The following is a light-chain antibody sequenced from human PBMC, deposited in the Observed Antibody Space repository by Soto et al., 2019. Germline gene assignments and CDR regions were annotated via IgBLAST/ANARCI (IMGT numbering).Light chain of an antibody. Sequence: QSVLTQPPSVSRTPGQRVSISCSGSRSNIGINAVDWYHQLPGTAPKVLIYANNQRPSGVPDRFSGSKSGTSASLAINGLQSDDEAHYYCAAWDDSLNGLVFGGGTKLTVL. CDR3: AAWDDSLNGLV. V-gene: IGLV1-44*01. CDR1: RSNIGINA. J-gene: IGLJ2*01. CDR2: ANN.